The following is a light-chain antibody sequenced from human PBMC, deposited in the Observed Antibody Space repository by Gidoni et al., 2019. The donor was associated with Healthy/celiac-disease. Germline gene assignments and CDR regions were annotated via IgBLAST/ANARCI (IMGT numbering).Light chain of an antibody. CDR3: SSYTSSTTVV. J-gene: IGLJ2*01. CDR2: DVS. Sequence: HPASVSASPGPSITISCTGTSSDVGGYNYVSWYQQHPGKAPKLMIYDVSNRPSGVSNRFSGSKSGNTASLTISGLQAEDEADYYCSSYTSSTTVVFGGGTKLTVL. V-gene: IGLV2-14*03. CDR1: SSDVGGYNY.